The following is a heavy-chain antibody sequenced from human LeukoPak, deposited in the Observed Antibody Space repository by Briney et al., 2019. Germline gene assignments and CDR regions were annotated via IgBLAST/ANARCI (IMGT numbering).Heavy chain of an antibody. CDR3: AKGRGYCTGGSCYSDY. CDR1: GFAFSNYA. V-gene: IGHV3-23*01. D-gene: IGHD2-15*01. CDR2: ISGSDGST. Sequence: GGSLRLSCTASGFAFSNYAMSWVRQAPGKGLEWVSTISGSDGSTYYADSVKGRFTISRDNSKNTLYLQMDSLRVEDTAIYYCAKGRGYCTGGSCYSDYWGLGTLVTVSS. J-gene: IGHJ4*02.